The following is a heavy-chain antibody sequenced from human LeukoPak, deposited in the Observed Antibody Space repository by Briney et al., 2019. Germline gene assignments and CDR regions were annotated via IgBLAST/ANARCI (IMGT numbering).Heavy chain of an antibody. J-gene: IGHJ4*02. Sequence: SETLSLTCAVSDYSISSGYYWGWIRQPPGKGLEWIGSIYHSGSTYYNPSLKSRVTISVDTSKNQFSLKLSSVTAADTAVYYCAREKSRLGELSLIDYWGQGTLVTVSS. V-gene: IGHV4-38-2*02. CDR3: AREKSRLGELSLIDY. CDR2: IYHSGST. D-gene: IGHD3-16*02. CDR1: DYSISSGYY.